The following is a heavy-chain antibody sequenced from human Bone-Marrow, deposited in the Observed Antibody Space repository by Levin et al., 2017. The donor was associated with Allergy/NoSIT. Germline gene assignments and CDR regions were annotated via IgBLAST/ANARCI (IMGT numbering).Heavy chain of an antibody. CDR3: ARFPLLPEFDC. CDR2: IRKDGGEK. D-gene: IGHD1-14*01. J-gene: IGHJ4*02. Sequence: GGSLRLSCAASGFAIGDYWMNWVRQAPGKGLEWVASIRKDGGEKYYVGSVEGRFTISRDNAKNSLYLQMSSLRAEDTALYYCARFPLLPEFDCWGQGTLVTVSS. CDR1: GFAIGDYW. V-gene: IGHV3-7*01.